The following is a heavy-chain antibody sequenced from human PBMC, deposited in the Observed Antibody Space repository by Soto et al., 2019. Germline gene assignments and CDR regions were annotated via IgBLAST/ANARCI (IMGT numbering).Heavy chain of an antibody. CDR2: IFYDGSNE. CDR3: ARGDWFGNWLDP. CDR1: GFTFGTFG. D-gene: IGHD3-9*01. V-gene: IGHV3-30*03. J-gene: IGHJ5*02. Sequence: PGGSLRLSCAASGFTFGTFGMHWVRQAPGKGLEWVAVIFYDGSNEYYADSVKGRLTISRDNSKSTLYLQMNSLRAEDTAVYYCARGDWFGNWLDPWGQGTLVTVSS.